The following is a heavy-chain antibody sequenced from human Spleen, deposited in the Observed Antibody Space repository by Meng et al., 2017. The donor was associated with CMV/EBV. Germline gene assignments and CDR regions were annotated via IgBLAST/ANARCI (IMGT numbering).Heavy chain of an antibody. CDR3: VRISPTAVGTAYDY. CDR1: GGSVTSDDYY. V-gene: IGHV4-61*03. J-gene: IGHJ4*02. D-gene: IGHD6-13*01. Sequence: SETLSLTCSVSGGSVTSDDYYWSWIRQPPGRGLEWIGSLRHRGSTNYNPSLKSRVTMSSDTSTNGFSLRLSSVTAGDTAVYYCVRISPTAVGTAYDYWGQGILVTVSS. CDR2: LRHRGST.